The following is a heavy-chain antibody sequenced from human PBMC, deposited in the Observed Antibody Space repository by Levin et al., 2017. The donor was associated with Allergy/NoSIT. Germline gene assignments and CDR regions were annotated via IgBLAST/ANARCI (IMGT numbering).Heavy chain of an antibody. Sequence: KISCKASGGTFSSYAISWVRQAPGQGLEWMGGIIPIFGTANYAQKFQGRVTITADESTSTAYMELSSLRSEDTAVYYCAREAYCGGDCYGLTLRNYYYGMDVWGQGTTVTVSS. CDR2: IIPIFGTA. CDR3: AREAYCGGDCYGLTLRNYYYGMDV. V-gene: IGHV1-69*01. D-gene: IGHD2-21*02. J-gene: IGHJ6*02. CDR1: GGTFSSYA.